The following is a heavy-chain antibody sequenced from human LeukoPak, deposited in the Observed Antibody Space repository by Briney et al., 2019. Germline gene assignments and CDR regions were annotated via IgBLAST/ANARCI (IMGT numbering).Heavy chain of an antibody. Sequence: SETLSLTCAVYGGSFSGYYWSWIRQPPGKGLEWIGEINHSGSTNYNPSLKSRVTISVDTSKNQFSLKLSSVTAADTAVYYCARGMYYYYYMDVWGKGTTVTVS. J-gene: IGHJ6*03. CDR2: INHSGST. CDR1: GGSFSGYY. V-gene: IGHV4-34*01. CDR3: ARGMYYYYYMDV.